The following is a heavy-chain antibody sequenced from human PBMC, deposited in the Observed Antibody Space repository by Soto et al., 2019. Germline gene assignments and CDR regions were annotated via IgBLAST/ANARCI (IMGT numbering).Heavy chain of an antibody. J-gene: IGHJ4*02. D-gene: IGHD4-4*01. CDR2: IYWDDDK. Sequence: QITLKESGPTLVKPTQTLTLTCTFSGFLLSTRGVGVVWFSQPPGRDLEWLAFIYWDDDKRYSPSLQNSLTITRDTSQTPVVLTLTNMDPVDAATYDCAHRPYSNKDCVDYWGPGTLVTVSS. CDR3: AHRPYSNKDCVDY. V-gene: IGHV2-5*02. CDR1: GFLLSTRGVG.